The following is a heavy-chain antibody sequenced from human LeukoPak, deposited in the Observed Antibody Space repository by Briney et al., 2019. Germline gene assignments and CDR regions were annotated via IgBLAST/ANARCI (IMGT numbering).Heavy chain of an antibody. V-gene: IGHV4-4*02. D-gene: IGHD2-8*01. Sequence: PSETLSLTCGVSGGSITTTNWWSWVRQPPGQGLERIGEIHLSGRTNYNPSLNSRVTLALDTSKNHLSLSLTSVTAADTAVYYCSRENGAFSPFGYWGQGTLVTVPS. J-gene: IGHJ4*02. CDR2: IHLSGRT. CDR3: SRENGAFSPFGY. CDR1: GGSITTTNW.